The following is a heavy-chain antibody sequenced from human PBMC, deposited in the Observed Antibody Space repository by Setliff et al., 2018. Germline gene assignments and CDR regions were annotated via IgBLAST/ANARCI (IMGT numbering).Heavy chain of an antibody. CDR2: IYTSGST. CDR1: GGSISNYY. V-gene: IGHV4-4*07. J-gene: IGHJ3*02. CDR3: ARKGISALSGAFDM. D-gene: IGHD1-26*01. Sequence: KPSETLSLTCTVSGGSISNYYWSWIRQPAGKGLEWIGRIYTSGSTNYNPSLKSRVTMSVDTSKNQFSLKLSSVTAAGTAVYYCARKGISALSGAFDMWGQGTMVTVS.